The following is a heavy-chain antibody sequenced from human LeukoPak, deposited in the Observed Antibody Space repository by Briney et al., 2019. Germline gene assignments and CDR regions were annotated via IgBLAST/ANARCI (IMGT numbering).Heavy chain of an antibody. CDR3: AREAHGYPFDY. J-gene: IGHJ4*02. CDR2: IIPILGIA. V-gene: IGHV1-69*04. Sequence: GASVKVSCKASGGTFGSYAISWVRQAPGQGLEWMGRIIPILGIANYAQKFQGRVTITADKSTSTAYMELSSLRSEDTAVYYCAREAHGYPFDYWGQGTLVTVSS. D-gene: IGHD3-22*01. CDR1: GGTFGSYA.